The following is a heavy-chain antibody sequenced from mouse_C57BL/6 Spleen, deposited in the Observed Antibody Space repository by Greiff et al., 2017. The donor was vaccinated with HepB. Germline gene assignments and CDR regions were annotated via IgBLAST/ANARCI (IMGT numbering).Heavy chain of an antibody. CDR2: INYDGSST. CDR1: GFTFSDYY. Sequence: EVKLVESEGGLVQPGSSMKLSCTASGFTFSDYYMAWVRQVPEKGLEWVANINYDGSSTYYLDSLKSRFIISRDNAKNIQYLQMSSLKSEDTATYYCARESNSYFDYWGQGTTLTVSS. V-gene: IGHV5-16*01. CDR3: ARESNSYFDY. D-gene: IGHD2-5*01. J-gene: IGHJ2*01.